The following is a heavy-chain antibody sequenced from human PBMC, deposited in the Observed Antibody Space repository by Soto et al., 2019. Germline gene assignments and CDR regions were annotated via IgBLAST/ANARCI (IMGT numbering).Heavy chain of an antibody. CDR2: IYHSGST. Sequence: SETLSLTCAVSGGSISSSNWWSWVRQPPGKGLEWIGEIYHSGSTNYNPSLKSRVTILVDKSKNQFSLKLSSVTAADTAVYYCARGPTYYDFWSGLNYNWFDPWGQGTLVTVSS. J-gene: IGHJ5*02. CDR3: ARGPTYYDFWSGLNYNWFDP. D-gene: IGHD3-3*01. CDR1: GGSISSSNW. V-gene: IGHV4-4*02.